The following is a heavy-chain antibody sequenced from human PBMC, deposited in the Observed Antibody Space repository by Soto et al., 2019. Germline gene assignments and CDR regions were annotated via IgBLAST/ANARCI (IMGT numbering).Heavy chain of an antibody. Sequence: QVQLVQSGAEVKKPGASVKVSCKASGYTFTNYDINWVRQATGQGLEWMGWMNPNSGNTDYAQNFQGRVAMTRDTSIITAYMERSGLTSEDTAVYYCARGTDVVVVTAIDYWGQGTLVTVSS. CDR2: MNPNSGNT. D-gene: IGHD2-21*02. V-gene: IGHV1-8*01. J-gene: IGHJ4*02. CDR1: GYTFTNYD. CDR3: ARGTDVVVVTAIDY.